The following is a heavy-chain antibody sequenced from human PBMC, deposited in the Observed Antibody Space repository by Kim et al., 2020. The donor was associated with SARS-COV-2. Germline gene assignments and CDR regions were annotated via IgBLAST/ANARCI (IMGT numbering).Heavy chain of an antibody. CDR1: GFTFSEYY. D-gene: IGHD2-15*01. J-gene: IGHJ4*02. V-gene: IGHV3-11*03. Sequence: GGSLRRSCAASGFTFSEYYMSWVRQTPGKGLEWISYISGGSTYRNFADSVKGRFTISRDNAKKSLYLQMNSLRAEDTAIYYCARIFTSTAVADGSCFVDWGQGTLVTVSS. CDR2: ISGGSTYR. CDR3: ARIFTSTAVADGSCFVD.